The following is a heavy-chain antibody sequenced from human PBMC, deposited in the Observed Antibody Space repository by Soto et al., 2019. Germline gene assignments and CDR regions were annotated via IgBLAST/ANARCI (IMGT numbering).Heavy chain of an antibody. CDR1: GFTFSSYG. D-gene: IGHD6-13*01. CDR2: ISYDGSNK. V-gene: IGHV3-30*03. Sequence: QVQLVESGGGVVQPGRSLRLSCAASGFTFSSYGMHWVRQAPGKGLEGVAVISYDGSNKYYADSVKARFTISRDNSKTTLYLQMNGRRPEDTAVYYCRIAPFDYWGQGTLLIVSS. CDR3: RIAPFDY. J-gene: IGHJ4*02.